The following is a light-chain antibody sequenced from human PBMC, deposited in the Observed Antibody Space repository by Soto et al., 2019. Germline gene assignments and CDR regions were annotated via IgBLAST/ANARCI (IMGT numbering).Light chain of an antibody. CDR1: NIGSKS. J-gene: IGLJ1*01. CDR2: VDS. CDR3: QVWDSSSDHLYV. Sequence: SYELTQPPSVSVAPGQTARITCGGNNIGSKSVHWYQQKPGQAPVLVVYVDSDRPSGIPERFSGSNSGNTATLTISRVEAGDEADYYCQVWDSSSDHLYVFGTGTKVTVL. V-gene: IGLV3-21*02.